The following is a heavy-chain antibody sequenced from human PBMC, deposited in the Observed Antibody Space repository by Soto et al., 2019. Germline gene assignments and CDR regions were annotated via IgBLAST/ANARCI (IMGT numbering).Heavy chain of an antibody. Sequence: GGSLRLSCAASGFTFSSYAMSWVRQAPGKGLEWVSAISGSGGSTYYADSVKGRFTISRDNSKNTLYLQMNSLRAEDAAVYYCARRSSGWYFDYWGQGTLVTVSS. D-gene: IGHD6-19*01. CDR3: ARRSSGWYFDY. CDR2: ISGSGGST. CDR1: GFTFSSYA. V-gene: IGHV3-23*01. J-gene: IGHJ4*02.